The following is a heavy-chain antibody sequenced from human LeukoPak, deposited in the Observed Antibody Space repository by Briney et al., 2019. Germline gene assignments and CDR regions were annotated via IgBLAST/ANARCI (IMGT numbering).Heavy chain of an antibody. D-gene: IGHD3-9*01. V-gene: IGHV3-53*01. CDR2: IYTGGNT. J-gene: IGHJ3*02. Sequence: GGSLRLSCAVSGFTFSSTYMSWVRQPPGKGLEWISVIYTGGNTFYADSVRGRFTISRDNSKNTLYLQMNSLRAEDTAVYYCARDLVSLGAFKAFDIGGQGTMVTVSS. CDR3: ARDLVSLGAFKAFDI. CDR1: GFTFSSTY.